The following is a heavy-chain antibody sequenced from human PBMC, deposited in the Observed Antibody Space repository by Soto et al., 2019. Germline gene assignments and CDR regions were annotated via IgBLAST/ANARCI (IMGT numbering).Heavy chain of an antibody. Sequence: GGSLRLSCAASGFTFSSYAMSWVRQAPGKGLEWVSTINSSGGSTYYADSVKGRFTISRDNSKNTLYLQMNSLRAEDTAIYYCAKEYYYDSSGYSPFVYWGQGTLVTVSS. D-gene: IGHD3-22*01. CDR2: INSSGGST. CDR3: AKEYYYDSSGYSPFVY. V-gene: IGHV3-23*01. J-gene: IGHJ4*02. CDR1: GFTFSSYA.